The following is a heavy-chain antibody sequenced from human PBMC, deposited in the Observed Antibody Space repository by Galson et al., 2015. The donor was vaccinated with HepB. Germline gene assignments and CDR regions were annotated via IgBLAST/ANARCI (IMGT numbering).Heavy chain of an antibody. CDR2: ISGSGGST. Sequence: SLRLSCAASGFTFSSYAMSWVRQAPGKGLEWVSAISGSGGSTYYADSVKGRFTISRDNSKNTLYLQMNSLRAEDTAVYYCAKGYYYGSGKLTFDYWGQGTLVTVSS. V-gene: IGHV3-23*01. J-gene: IGHJ4*02. CDR3: AKGYYYGSGKLTFDY. CDR1: GFTFSSYA. D-gene: IGHD3-10*01.